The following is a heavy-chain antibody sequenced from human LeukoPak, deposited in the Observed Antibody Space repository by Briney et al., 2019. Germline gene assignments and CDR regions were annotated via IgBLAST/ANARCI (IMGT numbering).Heavy chain of an antibody. CDR1: GGSISSYY. CDR3: ARHSMRYSPEDY. V-gene: IGHV4-59*05. J-gene: IGHJ4*02. CDR2: IYYSGST. D-gene: IGHD2-8*01. Sequence: SETLSLTCTVSGGSISSYYWSWIRQPPGKGLEWIGSIYYSGSTYYNPSLKSRVTISVDTSKNQFSLKLSSVTAADTAVYYCARHSMRYSPEDYWGQGTLVTVSS.